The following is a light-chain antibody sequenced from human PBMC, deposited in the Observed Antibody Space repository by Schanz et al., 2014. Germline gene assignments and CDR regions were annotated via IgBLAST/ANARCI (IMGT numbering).Light chain of an antibody. CDR2: VTSDGSH. Sequence: QLVLTQSPSASASLGASVMLTCTLTSGHSTYAIAWHQQQPEKGPRYLMKVTSDGSHTKGDGIPDRFSGSSSGAERYLTISSLQSEDEADYYCETWGTNTWVFGGGTKLTVL. V-gene: IGLV4-69*01. CDR3: ETWGTNTWV. CDR1: SGHSTYA. J-gene: IGLJ3*02.